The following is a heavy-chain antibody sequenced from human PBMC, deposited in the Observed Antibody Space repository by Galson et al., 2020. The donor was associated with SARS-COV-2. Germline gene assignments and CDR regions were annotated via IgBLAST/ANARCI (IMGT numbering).Heavy chain of an antibody. CDR2: ISYDGSNK. D-gene: IGHD3-9*01. CDR3: AKDSRYYDILTGYYPGVGYYYYYGMDV. CDR1: GFTFSSYG. J-gene: IGHJ6*02. V-gene: IGHV3-30*18. Sequence: TGGSLRLSCAASGFTFSSYGMHWVRQAPGKGLEWVAVISYDGSNKYYADSVKGRFTISRDNSKNTLYLQMNSLRAEDTAVYYCAKDSRYYDILTGYYPGVGYYYYYGMDVWGQGTTVTVSS.